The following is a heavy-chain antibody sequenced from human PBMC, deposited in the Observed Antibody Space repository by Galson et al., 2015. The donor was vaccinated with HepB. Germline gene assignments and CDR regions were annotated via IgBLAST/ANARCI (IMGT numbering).Heavy chain of an antibody. CDR1: GYTFTSYA. CDR2: INAGNGNT. Sequence: SVKVSCKASGYTFTSYAMRWVRQAPGQRLEWMGWINAGNGNTKYSQKFQGRVTITRDTSASTAYMELSSLRSEDTAVYYCARDRYYYDSSGPGGDAFDIWGQGTMVTVSS. V-gene: IGHV1-3*01. J-gene: IGHJ3*02. D-gene: IGHD3-22*01. CDR3: ARDRYYYDSSGPGGDAFDI.